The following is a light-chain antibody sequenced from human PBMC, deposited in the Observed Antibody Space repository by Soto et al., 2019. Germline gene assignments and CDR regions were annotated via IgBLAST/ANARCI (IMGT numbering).Light chain of an antibody. CDR2: EDD. CDR1: GGSIATNY. J-gene: IGLJ2*01. V-gene: IGLV6-57*02. Sequence: NFMRTQPHSVSESPGNTVTGSCTGSGGSIATNYVQWHQQRPGSAPTTVIYEDDKRPSGVPDRFSGSIDRSSNSASLIISGLKTEDEADYYCQSHDSTNVVFGRGTKLTVL. CDR3: QSHDSTNVV.